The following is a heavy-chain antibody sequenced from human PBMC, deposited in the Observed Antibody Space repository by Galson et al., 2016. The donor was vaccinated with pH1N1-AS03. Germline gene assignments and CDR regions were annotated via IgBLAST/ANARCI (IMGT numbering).Heavy chain of an antibody. V-gene: IGHV1-24*01. CDR3: VTTAYAFGLGSVDAFDV. D-gene: IGHD3-16*01. Sequence: SCKVSGHTLTELSIQWVRQAPGEGLDWMGGFDPDNTETVYAQKFQGRVTMTEDTSTDTAYMELSSLRSGDTAKYYCVTTAYAFGLGSVDAFDVWGQGTKVTVSS. CDR1: GHTLTELS. J-gene: IGHJ3*01. CDR2: FDPDNTET.